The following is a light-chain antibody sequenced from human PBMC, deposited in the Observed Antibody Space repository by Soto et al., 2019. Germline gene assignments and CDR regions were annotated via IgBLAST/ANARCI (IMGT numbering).Light chain of an antibody. CDR1: QNINTY. J-gene: IGKJ4*01. CDR3: QQTYSSPLT. CDR2: GAS. Sequence: DIQLTQSPSYLSASVGDRVTVTCRASQNINTYLNWYRQKPGQAPDLLIFGASSLHGGVPSRFSGSGSGTDVTLSISSLQPEDFVSFYCQQTYSSPLTFGGGTKVEI. V-gene: IGKV1-39*01.